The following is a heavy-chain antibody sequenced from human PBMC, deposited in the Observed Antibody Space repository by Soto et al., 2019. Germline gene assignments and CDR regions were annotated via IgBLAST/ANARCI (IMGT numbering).Heavy chain of an antibody. V-gene: IGHV4-4*02. D-gene: IGHD3-16*01. Sequence: PSETLSLTCAVSGGSISSGDWWSWVRQPPGERLEWIGEIFHDGTTNYNPSPKSRVTISVDKSKNQFSLKLSSVTAADTAVYYCARVGGINWFDPWGQGTLVTVSS. CDR1: GGSISSGDW. J-gene: IGHJ5*02. CDR2: IFHDGTT. CDR3: ARVGGINWFDP.